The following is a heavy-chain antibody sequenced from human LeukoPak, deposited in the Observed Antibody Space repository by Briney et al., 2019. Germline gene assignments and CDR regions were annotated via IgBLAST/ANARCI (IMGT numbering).Heavy chain of an antibody. CDR3: ARDSRNIGQNFDY. CDR1: GFTFSSYT. CDR2: ISSSSSYI. V-gene: IGHV3-21*01. D-gene: IGHD2/OR15-2a*01. J-gene: IGHJ4*02. Sequence: GGSLRLSFPASGFTFSSYTMNWFRQAPGRGLEWVSSISSSSSYIYYADSVKGRFTISRDNAKNSLYLQMNSLRAEDTAVYYCARDSRNIGQNFDYWGQGTLVTVSS.